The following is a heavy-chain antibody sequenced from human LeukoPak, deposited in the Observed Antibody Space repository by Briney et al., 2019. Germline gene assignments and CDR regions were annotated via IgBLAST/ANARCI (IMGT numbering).Heavy chain of an antibody. CDR2: IRSKNYGGTT. CDR3: VNGDYREY. D-gene: IGHD4-17*01. Sequence: GGSLRLSCTGSGFTFGDYAMNWVRQAPGQGLEWVGFIRSKNYGGTTEYAASVKGRFTISRDNAENSLYLQMNSLRADDTAMYYCVNGDYREYWGQGTRVTVSS. V-gene: IGHV3-49*04. J-gene: IGHJ4*02. CDR1: GFTFGDYA.